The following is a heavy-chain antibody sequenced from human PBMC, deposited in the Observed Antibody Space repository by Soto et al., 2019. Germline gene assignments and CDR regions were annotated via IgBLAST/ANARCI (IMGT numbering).Heavy chain of an antibody. J-gene: IGHJ4*02. CDR3: TGEVASGY. CDR1: GFTVSTYG. V-gene: IGHV3-30*03. Sequence: GGSLRLSCAVSGFTVSTYGMHWVRQAPGKELEWVAVISRDGGTKYYADSVKGRFTISRDNSRNTLFLEMNSLRSDDMAVYYCTGEVASGYWGQGTLVTVSS. CDR2: ISRDGGTK. D-gene: IGHD2-8*02.